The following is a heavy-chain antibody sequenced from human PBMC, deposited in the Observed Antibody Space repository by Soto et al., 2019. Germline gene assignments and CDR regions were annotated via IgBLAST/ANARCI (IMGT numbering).Heavy chain of an antibody. CDR2: ISGSGGST. J-gene: IGHJ4*02. Sequence: EVQLLESGGGLVQPGGSLRLSCAASGFTFSSYAMSWVRQAPGKGLEWVSAISGSGGSTYYADSVKGRFTISRDNSKNTLYLQMNSRRAEDTAVYYCAKAENYDFWSGYYEFRYYFDYWGQGTLVTVSS. CDR3: AKAENYDFWSGYYEFRYYFDY. CDR1: GFTFSSYA. D-gene: IGHD3-3*01. V-gene: IGHV3-23*01.